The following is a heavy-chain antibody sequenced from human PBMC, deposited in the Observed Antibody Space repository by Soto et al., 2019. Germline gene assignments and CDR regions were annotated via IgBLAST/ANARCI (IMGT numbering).Heavy chain of an antibody. CDR2: IYPGDSDT. CDR3: ARISRVPAKGRNSGMDV. Sequence: GESLKISCKCSVYTFTDYWIAWVRQMPGKSLEWMGMIYPGDSDTRYSPSFQGQGTISADKSMTTAYLQWNSLKASDTAMYYCARISRVPAKGRNSGMDVWGQGTTVTVS. D-gene: IGHD2-15*01. CDR1: VYTFTDYW. J-gene: IGHJ6*02. V-gene: IGHV5-51*01.